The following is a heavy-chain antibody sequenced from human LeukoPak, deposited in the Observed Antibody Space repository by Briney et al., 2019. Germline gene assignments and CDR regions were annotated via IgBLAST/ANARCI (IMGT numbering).Heavy chain of an antibody. CDR1: GYTFTGYY. CDR2: INPNSGGT. J-gene: IGHJ4*02. Sequence: ASVKVSCKASGYTFTGYYMHWVRQAPGQGLEWMGWINPNSGGTNYAQKFQGRVTMTRDTSISTAYMELRSLRSDDTAVYYCAKEQEGTAIGGVFDYWGQGTVVTVSS. V-gene: IGHV1-2*02. D-gene: IGHD2-21*02. CDR3: AKEQEGTAIGGVFDY.